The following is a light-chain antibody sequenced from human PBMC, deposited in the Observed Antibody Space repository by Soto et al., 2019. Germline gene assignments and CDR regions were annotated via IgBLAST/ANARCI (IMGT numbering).Light chain of an antibody. V-gene: IGLV1-40*01. Sequence: QSVLTQPPSVSGAPGQRVTISCTGSSSNIGAGYDVNWYQQLPGRAPKLLIYGNTNRPSGVPDRFSGSKSGTSVSLAISGLQTEDEAEYYCQSWDSSLSGSVFGGGTKLTVL. CDR2: GNT. CDR3: QSWDSSLSGSV. CDR1: SSNIGAGYD. J-gene: IGLJ2*01.